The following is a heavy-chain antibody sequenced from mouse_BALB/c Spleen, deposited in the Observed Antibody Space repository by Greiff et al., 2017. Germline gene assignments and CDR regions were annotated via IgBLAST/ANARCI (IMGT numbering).Heavy chain of an antibody. V-gene: IGHV1-7*01. CDR2: INPSTGYT. CDR3: ARGGYSYAMDY. Sequence: VQRVESGAELAKPGASVKMSCKASGYTFTSYWMHWVKQRPGQGLEWIGYINPSTGYTEYNQKFKDKATLTADKSSSTAYMQLSSLTSEDSAVYYCARGGYSYAMDYWGQGTSVTVSS. J-gene: IGHJ4*01. D-gene: IGHD2-3*01. CDR1: GYTFTSYW.